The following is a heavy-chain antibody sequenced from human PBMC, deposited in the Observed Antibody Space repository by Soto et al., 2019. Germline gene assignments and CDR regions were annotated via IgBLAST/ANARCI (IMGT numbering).Heavy chain of an antibody. CDR3: ARDRWIAVAGTYYYGMDV. D-gene: IGHD6-19*01. CDR2: IYYSGST. V-gene: IGHV4-59*01. CDR1: GGSISSYY. J-gene: IGHJ6*02. Sequence: PSETLSLTCTVSGGSISSYYLSWIRQPPGKGLECIGYIYYSGSTNYNPSLKSRVTISVDTSKNQFSLKLSSVTAADTAVYYCARDRWIAVAGTYYYGMDVWGQGTTVTVSS.